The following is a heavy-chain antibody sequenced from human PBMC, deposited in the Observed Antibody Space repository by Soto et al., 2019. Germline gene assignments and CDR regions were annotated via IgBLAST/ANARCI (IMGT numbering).Heavy chain of an antibody. D-gene: IGHD3-3*01. CDR1: GYSFTSYW. V-gene: IGHV5-51*01. CDR2: IYPGDSDT. CDR3: ARRFDFWSGSGSYYYGLDV. Sequence: GQSLKISCKGSGYSFTSYWIVWVRQMPGKGLEWMGIIYPGDSDTRYSPSFQGRVTISADKSISTAYLQWSSLKASDTAMYYCARRFDFWSGSGSYYYGLDVWGRGTTVTVSS. J-gene: IGHJ6*02.